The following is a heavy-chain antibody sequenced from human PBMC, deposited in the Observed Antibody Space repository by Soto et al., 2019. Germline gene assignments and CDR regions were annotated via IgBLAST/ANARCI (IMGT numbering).Heavy chain of an antibody. CDR2: IYHTGTT. CDR3: ARAPRGNYGYPSYFDY. Sequence: SETLSLTCTVSGGSINSGGYSWTWIRQPPGKGLEWIGFIYHTGTTYYNPSLKSRVTISVGRSKNQFSLKLSSVTAADTAVYYCARAPRGNYGYPSYFDYWGQGTLVTVS. D-gene: IGHD3-10*01. J-gene: IGHJ4*02. V-gene: IGHV4-30-2*01. CDR1: GGSINSGGYS.